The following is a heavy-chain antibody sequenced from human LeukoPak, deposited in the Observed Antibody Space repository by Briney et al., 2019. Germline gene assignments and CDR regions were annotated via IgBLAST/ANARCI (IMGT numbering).Heavy chain of an antibody. V-gene: IGHV1-18*01. CDR1: GYTFSSYG. D-gene: IGHD3-22*01. J-gene: IGHJ3*01. CDR3: ARDFLQFDSSEKYYEDTFDV. Sequence: ASVKVSCKASGYTFSSYGISWVRQAPGQGLEGMGWISGYTGNTNYAQKLQGRVTMTTDASTTTASMELRSLRSDDTAVYYCARDFLQFDSSEKYYEDTFDVWGQGTMVTVSS. CDR2: ISGYTGNT.